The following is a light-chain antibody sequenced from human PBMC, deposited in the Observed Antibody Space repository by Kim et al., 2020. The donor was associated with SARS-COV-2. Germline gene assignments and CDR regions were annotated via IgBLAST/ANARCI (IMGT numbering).Light chain of an antibody. J-gene: IGLJ2*01. CDR1: SSDVGGYNF. CDR2: EVS. Sequence: GQSGTISCSGTSSDVGGYNFVSWYQQHPGKAPKLLIYEVSKRPSGVPDRFSGSKSGNTASLSVSGLQAEDEADYYCFSYAGRTKMLFGGGTELTVL. CDR3: FSYAGRTKML. V-gene: IGLV2-8*01.